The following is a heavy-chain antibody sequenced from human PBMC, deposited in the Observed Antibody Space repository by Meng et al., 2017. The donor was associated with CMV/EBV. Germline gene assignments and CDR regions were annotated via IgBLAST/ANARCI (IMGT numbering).Heavy chain of an antibody. V-gene: IGHV1-2*02. J-gene: IGHJ2*01. D-gene: IGHD1-7*01. CDR3: ARDPGRPGTHWYSDL. CDR1: GYRFTGYY. Sequence: ASVKVSCKASGYRFTGYYVHWVRQAPGQGPEWMGWTNPKRGDSQFAQNFQGRVSMTRDTSISTFFMELNRLTSDDTAVYYCARDPGRPGTHWYSDLWGRGTLVTVSS. CDR2: TNPKRGDS.